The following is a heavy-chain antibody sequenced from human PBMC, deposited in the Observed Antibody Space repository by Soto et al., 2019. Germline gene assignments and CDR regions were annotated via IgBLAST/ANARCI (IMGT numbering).Heavy chain of an antibody. D-gene: IGHD3-3*01. V-gene: IGHV3-49*03. CDR3: TRDQPSDGMEWLSSIWFDP. Sequence: GGSLRLSCTASGFTFGDYAMSWFRQAPGKGLEWVGFIRSKAYGGTTEYAASVKGRFTISRDDSKSIAYLQMNSLKTEDTAVYYCTRDQPSDGMEWLSSIWFDPWGQGTLVTVSS. CDR1: GFTFGDYA. CDR2: IRSKAYGGTT. J-gene: IGHJ5*02.